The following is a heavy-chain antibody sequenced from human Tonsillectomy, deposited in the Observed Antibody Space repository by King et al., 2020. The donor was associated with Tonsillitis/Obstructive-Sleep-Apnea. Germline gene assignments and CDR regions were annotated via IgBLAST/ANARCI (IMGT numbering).Heavy chain of an antibody. V-gene: IGHV3-15*01. CDR2: IKIKTDGGRT. Sequence: VQLVESRGGLVKPGGSLRLSRAASGFPFSNAWMRWVRQAPGKGLEWVGRIKIKTDGGRTDYSAPAKGRFTISRDYLKNTLYLQMNSLKTEDTAVYYCTTVRLRGLFDYWGQGTLVTVSS. J-gene: IGHJ4*02. CDR3: TTVRLRGLFDY. D-gene: IGHD4-17*01. CDR1: GFPFSNAW.